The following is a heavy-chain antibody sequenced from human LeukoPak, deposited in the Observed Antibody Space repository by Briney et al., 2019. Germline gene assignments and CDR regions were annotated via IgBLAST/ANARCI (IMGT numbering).Heavy chain of an antibody. V-gene: IGHV3-74*01. J-gene: IGHJ1*01. Sequence: PGRSLRLSCAASGFTFSSYAMHWVRQAPGKGLVWVSRINSDGSSTSYADSVKGRFTISRDNAKNSLYLQMNSLRAEDTAVYYCARAYSSSWYFKGYFQHWGQGTLVTVSS. CDR2: INSDGSST. CDR1: GFTFSSYA. CDR3: ARAYSSSWYFKGYFQH. D-gene: IGHD6-13*01.